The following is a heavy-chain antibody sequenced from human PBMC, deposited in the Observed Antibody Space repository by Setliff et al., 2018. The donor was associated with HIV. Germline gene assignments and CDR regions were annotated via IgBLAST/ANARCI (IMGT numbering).Heavy chain of an antibody. V-gene: IGHV4-38-2*01. CDR1: GYSISSGYY. CDR3: ARRIYGNNPYLDY. D-gene: IGHD4-17*01. J-gene: IGHJ4*02. CDR2: IYHNGIT. Sequence: SETLSLTCGVSGYSISSGYYWGWIRQPPGKGLEWIGSIYHNGITYYNPSLKCRVTISVDTSLNQFSLKLSSVTAADTAIYYCARRIYGNNPYLDYWSQGTLVTVSS.